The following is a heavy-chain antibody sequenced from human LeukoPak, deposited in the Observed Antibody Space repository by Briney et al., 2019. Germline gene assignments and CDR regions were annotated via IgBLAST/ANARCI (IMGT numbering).Heavy chain of an antibody. CDR3: TRDPALGYTSGWYNWFDP. D-gene: IGHD6-19*01. J-gene: IGHJ5*02. Sequence: ASVKVSCKASGYTFTSYGISWVRQAPGQGLEWMGWISAYNGNTNYAQKLQGRVTMTTDTSTSTAYMELRSLRSDDTAVYYCTRDPALGYTSGWYNWFDPWGQGTLVTVSS. V-gene: IGHV1-18*01. CDR2: ISAYNGNT. CDR1: GYTFTSYG.